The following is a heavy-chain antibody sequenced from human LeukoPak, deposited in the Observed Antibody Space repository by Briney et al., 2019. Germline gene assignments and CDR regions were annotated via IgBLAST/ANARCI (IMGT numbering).Heavy chain of an antibody. CDR3: ARDRPSYYYDTTSPLGY. CDR2: ISGYNSNT. Sequence: GAPVKVSCKASGYTFTSYGISWVRQAPGQGLEWMGWISGYNSNTNYAQKVQGRVTMTTDTSTSTAYMELRRLRSDDTAVYYCARDRPSYYYDTTSPLGYWGQGTLVTVSS. CDR1: GYTFTSYG. D-gene: IGHD3-22*01. J-gene: IGHJ4*02. V-gene: IGHV1-18*01.